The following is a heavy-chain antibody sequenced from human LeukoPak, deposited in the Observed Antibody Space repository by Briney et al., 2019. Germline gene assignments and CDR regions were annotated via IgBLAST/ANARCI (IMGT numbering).Heavy chain of an antibody. Sequence: GALKLSCAAPGIHGRHHYKDRVRQGPREGPGGVSLIYSGGSTYYPDSVRGRFTISRDNSQNTLHLQMNSLRAEDTAIYYCARYVTGWSSAFDMWGQGTMVTVSS. CDR1: GIHGRHHY. J-gene: IGHJ3*02. CDR2: IYSGGST. D-gene: IGHD6-19*01. CDR3: ARYVTGWSSAFDM. V-gene: IGHV3-66*01.